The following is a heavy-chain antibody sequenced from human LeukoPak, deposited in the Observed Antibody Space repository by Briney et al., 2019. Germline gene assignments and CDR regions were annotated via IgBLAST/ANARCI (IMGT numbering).Heavy chain of an antibody. CDR2: ISGSGDNM. V-gene: IGHV3-23*01. CDR1: GFTFSSYW. Sequence: GGSLRLSCAASGFTFSSYWMSWVRQAPGKGLEWVSSISGSGDNMDYADSVKGRFTISRDNSENTLYLQMNSLRGEDTAVYYCARDGYSGSYYRLYYFFMDVWGKGTTVTVSS. D-gene: IGHD1-26*01. J-gene: IGHJ6*03. CDR3: ARDGYSGSYYRLYYFFMDV.